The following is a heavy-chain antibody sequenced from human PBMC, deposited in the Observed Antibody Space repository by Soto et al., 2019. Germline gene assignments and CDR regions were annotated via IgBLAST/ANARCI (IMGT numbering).Heavy chain of an antibody. Sequence: PGGSLRLSCAASGFTFDDYGMSWVRQAPGKGLEWVSVIYAGGNTHYADSVEGRFTISRDNSNNMLYLQMNSLRAEDTAVYYCVREKVTMIVGFYYFDYWGQGTRVTVS. CDR3: VREKVTMIVGFYYFDY. CDR2: IYAGGNT. V-gene: IGHV3-66*01. J-gene: IGHJ4*02. CDR1: GFTFDDYG. D-gene: IGHD3-22*01.